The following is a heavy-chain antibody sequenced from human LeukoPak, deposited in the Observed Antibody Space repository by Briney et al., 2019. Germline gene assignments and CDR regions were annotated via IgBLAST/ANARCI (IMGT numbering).Heavy chain of an antibody. CDR1: GFTFSNHA. J-gene: IGHJ4*02. CDR2: ISYDGSNK. CDR3: AKTLHYGHFGKFDS. V-gene: IGHV3-30-3*02. Sequence: GGFLRLSCAASGFTFSNHAVHWVRQAPGKGLECVAVISYDGSNKYYVDSVKGRFTISRDNSKNTLYLQMNSLRAEDTAIYYCAKTLHYGHFGKFDSWGQGTLVTVFS. D-gene: IGHD4-17*01.